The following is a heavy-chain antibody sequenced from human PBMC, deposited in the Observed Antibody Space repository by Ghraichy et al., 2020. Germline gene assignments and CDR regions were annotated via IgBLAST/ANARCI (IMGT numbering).Heavy chain of an antibody. CDR2: IYYSGST. CDR1: GGSISSYY. J-gene: IGHJ6*02. Sequence: SETRSLTCTVSGGSISSYYWSWIRQPPGKGLEWIGYIYYSGSTNYNPSLKSRVTISVDTSKNQFSLKLSSVTAADTAVYYCARESGAAADHHYYYYGMDVWGQGTTVTVSS. CDR3: ARESGAAADHHYYYYGMDV. D-gene: IGHD6-13*01. V-gene: IGHV4-59*01.